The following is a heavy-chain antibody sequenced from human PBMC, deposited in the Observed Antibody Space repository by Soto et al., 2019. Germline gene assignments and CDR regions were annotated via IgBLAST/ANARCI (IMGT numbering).Heavy chain of an antibody. J-gene: IGHJ4*02. CDR2: INANNGNP. CDR3: VGSRGWWAFHY. CDR1: GYTFTTYD. Sequence: QVLLVQSGAEVKKPGASVQISCKASGYTFTTYDMHWVRQAPGQRLEWMGSINANNGNPKYSQRFQGRATFTRDTSATTGDMDLSSLIAEDTAVYYCVGSRGWWAFHYWGQGTLVTVSS. V-gene: IGHV1-3*01. D-gene: IGHD6-13*01.